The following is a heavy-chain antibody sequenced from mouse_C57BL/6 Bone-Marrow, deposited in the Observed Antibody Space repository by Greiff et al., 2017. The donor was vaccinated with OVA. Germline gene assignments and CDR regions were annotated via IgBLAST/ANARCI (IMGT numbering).Heavy chain of an antibody. J-gene: IGHJ1*03. D-gene: IGHD1-1*01. CDR3: ARRDFCYGSSWYFDV. CDR1: GYTFTSYT. CDR2: INPSSGYT. Sequence: VKLQESGAELARPGASVKMSCKASGYTFTSYTMHWVKQRPGQGLEWIGYINPSSGYTKYNQKFKDKATLTADKSSSTAYMQLSSLTSEDSAVYYCARRDFCYGSSWYFDVWGTGTTVTVSS. V-gene: IGHV1-4*01.